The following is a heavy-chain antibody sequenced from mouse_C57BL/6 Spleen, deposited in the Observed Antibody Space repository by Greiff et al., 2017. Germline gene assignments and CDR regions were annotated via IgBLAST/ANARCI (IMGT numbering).Heavy chain of an antibody. J-gene: IGHJ3*01. D-gene: IGHD3-2*02. CDR3: ARAGSSGYAWFAY. Sequence: QVQLKESGAELVRPGASVKLSCKASGYTFTDYYINWVKQRPGQGLEWIARIYPGSGNTYYNEKFKGKATLTAEKSSSTAYMQLSSLTSEDSAVYFCARAGSSGYAWFAYWGQGTLVTVSA. CDR1: GYTFTDYY. CDR2: IYPGSGNT. V-gene: IGHV1-76*01.